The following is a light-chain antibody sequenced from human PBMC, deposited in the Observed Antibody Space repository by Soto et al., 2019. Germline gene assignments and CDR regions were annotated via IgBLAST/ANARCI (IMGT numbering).Light chain of an antibody. CDR1: QSVSSSY. J-gene: IGKJ1*01. Sequence: EIVLTQSPGTLSLSPVERATLSCRASQSVSSSYLAWYQQKPGQAPRLPIYGASSRATGIPDRFSGSGSGTDFTLTISRLEPEDFAVYYCQQYGSSPRTFGQGTKVDNK. V-gene: IGKV3-20*01. CDR2: GAS. CDR3: QQYGSSPRT.